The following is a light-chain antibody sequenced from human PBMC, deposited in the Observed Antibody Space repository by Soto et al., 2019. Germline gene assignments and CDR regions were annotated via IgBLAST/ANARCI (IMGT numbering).Light chain of an antibody. CDR2: DVN. J-gene: IGLJ1*01. CDR3: SSYSTATTPLV. CDR1: SSDIGVYPF. V-gene: IGLV2-14*01. Sequence: QSVLTQSASLSGSPGQSITISCTGTSSDIGVYPFVSWYQQHPGKAPTLIIYDVNSRPSGVSNRFSGSKSGNTASLTISGLQAEDGADYYCSSYSTATTPLVFGAGTKVTVL.